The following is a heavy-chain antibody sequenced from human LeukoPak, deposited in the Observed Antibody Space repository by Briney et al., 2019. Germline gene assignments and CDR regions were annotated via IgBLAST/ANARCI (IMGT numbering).Heavy chain of an antibody. V-gene: IGHV4-39*01. CDR1: GGSITSSGYY. D-gene: IGHD2-15*01. CDR2: PYYNGTT. Sequence: PSETLSLTCTVSGGSITSSGYYWGWIRQPPGKGLEWIGAPYYNGTTYYNPSLKIRFTLSVDTSKNQFSLKLSSVTAADTAVYYCARQHTRGVVVAPVDYWGQGTLVTVSS. CDR3: ARQHTRGVVVAPVDY. J-gene: IGHJ4*02.